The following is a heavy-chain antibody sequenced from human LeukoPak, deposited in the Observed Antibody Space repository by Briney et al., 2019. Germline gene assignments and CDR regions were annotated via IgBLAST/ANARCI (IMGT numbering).Heavy chain of an antibody. J-gene: IGHJ4*02. Sequence: GGSLRLSCAASGFTFNTHAMSWVRQAPGKGLEWVSGINGNGASTYYSDSVKGRFTISRDNSKNTLYLQMSSLRAEDAAIYYCAKDQGYSYYYLDYWGQGTLVTVSS. CDR3: AKDQGYSYYYLDY. CDR1: GFTFNTHA. D-gene: IGHD5-18*01. V-gene: IGHV3-23*01. CDR2: INGNGAST.